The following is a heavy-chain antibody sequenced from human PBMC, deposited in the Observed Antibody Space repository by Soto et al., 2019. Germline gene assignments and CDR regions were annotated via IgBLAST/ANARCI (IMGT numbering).Heavy chain of an antibody. V-gene: IGHV1-69*01. CDR2: IIPIFGTA. D-gene: IGHD3-16*02. CDR1: GGTFSSYA. CDR3: ARAGYYDYVWGSYRYPLTYYFDY. J-gene: IGHJ4*02. Sequence: QVQLVQSGAEVKKPGSSVKVSCKASGGTFSSYAISWVRQAPGQGLEWMGGIIPIFGTANYAQKFQGRVTITAEESTSTAYKELSSLRSEDTAVYYCARAGYYDYVWGSYRYPLTYYFDYWGQGTLVTVSS.